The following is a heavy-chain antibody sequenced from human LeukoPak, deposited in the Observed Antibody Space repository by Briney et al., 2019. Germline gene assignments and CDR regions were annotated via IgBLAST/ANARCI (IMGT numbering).Heavy chain of an antibody. V-gene: IGHV1-69*01. CDR3: AQGGYCSSTSCSAGGWGGLDF. J-gene: IGHJ3*01. CDR1: GGTFSSYA. Sequence: AASVKVSCKASGGTFSSYAISWVRQAPGQGLEWMGGIIPIFGSSNFAQKFQGRVTITADESTNTAYMELSSLRSEDTAVYYCAQGGYCSSTSCSAGGWGGLDFWGQGTMVTVSS. CDR2: IIPIFGSS. D-gene: IGHD2-2*01.